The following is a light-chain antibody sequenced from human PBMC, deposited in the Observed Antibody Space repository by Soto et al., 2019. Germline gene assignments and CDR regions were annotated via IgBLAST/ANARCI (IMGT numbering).Light chain of an antibody. Sequence: EIVLTQSPGTLSLSPGERATLSCRASQSVSSSYLAWYQQKPGQAPRLLIYGASSRATGIPDRFSGSGSGTDFTLTISNLAPEDFGVYYCHQRQSWPRTFGQGTKVDIK. CDR2: GAS. CDR3: HQRQSWPRT. V-gene: IGKV3-20*01. CDR1: QSVSSSY. J-gene: IGKJ1*01.